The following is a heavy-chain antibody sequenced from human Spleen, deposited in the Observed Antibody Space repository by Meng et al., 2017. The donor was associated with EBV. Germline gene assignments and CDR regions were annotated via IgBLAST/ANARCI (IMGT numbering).Heavy chain of an antibody. D-gene: IGHD3-16*01. CDR1: DDSISSSNW. CDR2: IYHSGST. V-gene: IGHV4-4*02. Sequence: QVRLQEAGPVLVKPSGTLSLPCAVSDDSISSSNWWSWGCQPPGKGLEWIGEIYHSGSTNYNPSLKSRVTISVDKSKNQFSLKLTSVTAADTAVYHCARLNYGRGTIDYWGQGTLVTVSS. CDR3: ARLNYGRGTIDY. J-gene: IGHJ4*02.